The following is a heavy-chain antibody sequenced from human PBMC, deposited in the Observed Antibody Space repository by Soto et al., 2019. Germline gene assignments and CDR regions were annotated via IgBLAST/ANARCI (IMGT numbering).Heavy chain of an antibody. V-gene: IGHV3-21*01. CDR1: GFTFSSYS. CDR2: ISSSSSYI. CDR3: ARDPLGYCTNGVCPKYNWFDP. J-gene: IGHJ5*02. Sequence: GGSLRLSCAASGFTFSSYSMNWVRQAPGKGLEWVSSISSSSSYIYYADSVKGRFTISRDNAKNSLYLQMNSLRAEDTAVYYCARDPLGYCTNGVCPKYNWFDPWGQGTLVTVSS. D-gene: IGHD2-8*01.